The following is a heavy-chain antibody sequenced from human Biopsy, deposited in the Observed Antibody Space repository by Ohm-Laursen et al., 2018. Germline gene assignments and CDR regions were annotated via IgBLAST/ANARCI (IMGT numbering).Heavy chain of an antibody. CDR2: IYPNSGDT. CDR1: GDAFLGYY. V-gene: IGHV1-2*02. D-gene: IGHD3-3*01. Sequence: ASVKVSCNVFGDAFLGYYLHWVRQAPGQGLEWMGSIYPNSGDTDFAQKFQGRVSMTRDTSVSTAYLELSSLRSDDTAIYYCARDLLEWSLPSWGQGTLVTVSS. J-gene: IGHJ4*02. CDR3: ARDLLEWSLPS.